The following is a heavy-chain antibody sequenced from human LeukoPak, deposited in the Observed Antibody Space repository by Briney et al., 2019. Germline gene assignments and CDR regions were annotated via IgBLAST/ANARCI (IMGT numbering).Heavy chain of an antibody. D-gene: IGHD1-26*01. Sequence: GASVKVSCKASGYTFTSYGISWVRQAPGQGLEWMGWISAYNGNTNYAQKLEGRVTMTTDTSTSTAYMELRSLRSDDTAVYYCARDKGFRWGIVGASNDYWGQGTLVTVSS. J-gene: IGHJ4*02. CDR2: ISAYNGNT. CDR1: GYTFTSYG. V-gene: IGHV1-18*01. CDR3: ARDKGFRWGIVGASNDY.